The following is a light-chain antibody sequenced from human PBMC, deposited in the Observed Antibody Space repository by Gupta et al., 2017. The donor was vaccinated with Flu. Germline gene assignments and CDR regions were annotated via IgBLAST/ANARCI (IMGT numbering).Light chain of an antibody. CDR3: QSADSSGTYWV. CDR2: KDS. CDR1: ALPKQY. J-gene: IGLJ3*02. V-gene: IGLV3-25*02. Sequence: SSELTPPPSMSASSGQTARITCSGDALPKQYAYWYQQKPGQAPVLVIYKDSERPSGIPERFSGSSSGTTVTLTISGVQAEDEADYYCQSADSSGTYWVFGGGTKLTVL.